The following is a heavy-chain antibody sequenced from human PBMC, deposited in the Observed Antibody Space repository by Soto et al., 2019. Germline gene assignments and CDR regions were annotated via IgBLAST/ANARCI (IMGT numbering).Heavy chain of an antibody. J-gene: IGHJ3*02. CDR2: IHYSGST. D-gene: IGHD2-21*01. CDR3: ARGVEMAIIPAFDI. CDR1: GGSISSGDYY. V-gene: IGHV4-30-4*01. Sequence: QVQLQESGPGLVKPSQTLSLTCTVSGGSISSGDYYWSWIRQPPGKGLEWIGYIHYSGSTYYNPSFKSRVTMSVDTSKNQFSLNLSSVTAADTAVYYCARGVEMAIIPAFDIWGQGTMVTVSS.